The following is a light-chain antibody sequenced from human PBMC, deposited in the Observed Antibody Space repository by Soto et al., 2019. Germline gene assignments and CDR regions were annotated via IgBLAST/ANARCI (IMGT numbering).Light chain of an antibody. J-gene: IGKJ4*01. CDR2: DAS. CDR3: QECGNWPPLP. V-gene: IGKV3-11*01. CDR1: QSVSNC. Sequence: EIVLTQSPATLSLSPGERVTLSCRASQSVSNCLAWYQLKPGQAPRLLIYDASNRATGIPARFSGSGSGTDFTLTIGSLEPEDFAVYYCQECGNWPPLPFGGGTKVDIK.